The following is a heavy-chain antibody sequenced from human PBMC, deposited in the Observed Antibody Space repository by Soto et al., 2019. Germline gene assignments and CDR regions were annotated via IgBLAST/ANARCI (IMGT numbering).Heavy chain of an antibody. D-gene: IGHD6-25*01. CDR1: GFAFSSYA. J-gene: IGHJ5*01. CDR2: LSGSGGTT. V-gene: IGHV3-23*01. Sequence: EVQLLESGGGLVQPGGSLRLSCAASGFAFSSYAMTWVRQAPGKGLEWVSALSGSGGTTYSAQPVRGRFTIARDNSKNTLYLKMNGLSPEDSAIYYCAKFIVGTGGSSGWPWFLDSWGQGTLVTVSS. CDR3: AKFIVGTGGSSGWPWFLDS.